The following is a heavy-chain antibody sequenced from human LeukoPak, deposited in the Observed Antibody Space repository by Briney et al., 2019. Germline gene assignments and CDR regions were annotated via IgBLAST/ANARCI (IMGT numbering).Heavy chain of an antibody. CDR3: VRSGNSAFQH. D-gene: IGHD1-26*01. CDR2: IKEDGGAK. Sequence: GGSLRLSCAASGFTFSNYWMTWVRQAPGKGLEWVANIKEDGGAKIYTDSLKGRFTISRDNAQSSLYLQVNSLRAEDTAVYYCVRSGNSAFQHWGQGTLVTVSS. CDR1: GFTFSNYW. J-gene: IGHJ1*01. V-gene: IGHV3-7*04.